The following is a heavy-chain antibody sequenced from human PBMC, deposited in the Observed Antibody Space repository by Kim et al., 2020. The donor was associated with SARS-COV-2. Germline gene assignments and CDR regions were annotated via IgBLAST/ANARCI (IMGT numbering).Heavy chain of an antibody. CDR3: AKIMYRDYYFGC. D-gene: IGHD4-17*01. Sequence: YSAGSVECRFTISRDNSKNTLYLQMTRLRAEDTAVYYCAKIMYRDYYFGCWGQGALVTISS. J-gene: IGHJ4*02. V-gene: IGHV3-23*01.